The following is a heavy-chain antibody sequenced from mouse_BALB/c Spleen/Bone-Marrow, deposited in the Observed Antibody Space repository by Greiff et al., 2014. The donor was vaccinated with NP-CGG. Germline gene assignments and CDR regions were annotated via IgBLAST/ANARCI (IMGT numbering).Heavy chain of an antibody. Sequence: VQLQESGPGLVAPSQSLSITCTVSGFSLTSYGVHWVRQPPGKGLEWLGVIWAGGSTNYNSALMSRRSISKDNSKSQVFLKMNSLQTDDTAMYYCARDGDYDEGAWFAYWGQGTLVTVSA. J-gene: IGHJ3*01. CDR3: ARDGDYDEGAWFAY. D-gene: IGHD2-4*01. CDR2: IWAGGST. V-gene: IGHV2-9*02. CDR1: GFSLTSYG.